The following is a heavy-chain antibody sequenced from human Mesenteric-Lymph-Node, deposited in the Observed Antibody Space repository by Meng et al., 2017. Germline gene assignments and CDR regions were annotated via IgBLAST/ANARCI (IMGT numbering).Heavy chain of an antibody. CDR3: ARDLVGGTGFDP. D-gene: IGHD1-26*01. CDR1: GGTFSSYA. CDR2: IIPIFGTA. J-gene: IGHJ5*02. V-gene: IGHV1-69*06. Sequence: QVEPVSSGAEVEKAGSSVKASCKASGGTFSSYAISWVRQAPGQGLEWMGGIIPIFGTANYAQKFQGRVTITADKSTSTAYMELSSLRSEDTAVYYCARDLVGGTGFDPWGQGTLVTVSS.